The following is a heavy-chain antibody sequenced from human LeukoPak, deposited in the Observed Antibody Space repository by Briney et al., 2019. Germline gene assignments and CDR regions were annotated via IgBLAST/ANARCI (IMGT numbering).Heavy chain of an antibody. D-gene: IGHD4-23*01. V-gene: IGHV4-34*01. CDR1: GGSFSGFY. CDR3: ARVRGGNGYGYFDY. CDR2: INHSGST. J-gene: IGHJ4*02. Sequence: SETLSLTCAVYGGSFSGFYWSWIRQPPGKGLEWIGEINHSGSTTYNPSLKSRVTISVDRSKNQFSLKLSSVTAADTAVYYCARVRGGNGYGYFDYWGQGTLVTVSS.